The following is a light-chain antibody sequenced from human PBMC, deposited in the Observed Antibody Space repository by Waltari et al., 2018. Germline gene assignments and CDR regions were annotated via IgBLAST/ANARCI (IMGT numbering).Light chain of an antibody. CDR2: KVS. Sequence: DVVMTQSPLSLPVTLGQPASISCRSSQSLVHSDGNTYLNWFQQRPGQSPRRLIYKVSNRDSWVPDRFSGSGSGTDFTLEISRVEAEDVGVYYYMQGTHWPTFGQGTKVEIK. CDR1: QSLVHSDGNTY. J-gene: IGKJ1*01. CDR3: MQGTHWPT. V-gene: IGKV2-30*02.